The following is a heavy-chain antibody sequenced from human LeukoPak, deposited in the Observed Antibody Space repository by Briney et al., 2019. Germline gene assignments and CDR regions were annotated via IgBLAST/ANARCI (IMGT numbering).Heavy chain of an antibody. V-gene: IGHV3-7*01. Sequence: GGSLRLSCEASGFSFGDYYMTWIRQAPGKGLEWVANIKQDGSEKYYVDSVKGRFTISRDNAKDSLYLQMNSLRAEDTAVYYCARHGDIVDVVAATDWGQGTLVTVSS. CDR3: ARHGDIVDVVAATD. D-gene: IGHD2-15*01. CDR2: IKQDGSEK. CDR1: GFSFGDYY. J-gene: IGHJ4*02.